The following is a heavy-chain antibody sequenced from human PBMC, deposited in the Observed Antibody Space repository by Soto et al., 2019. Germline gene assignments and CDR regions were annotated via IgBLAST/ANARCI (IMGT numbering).Heavy chain of an antibody. Sequence: APVKVSCKASGGTFSSYAISWVRQAPGQGLEWMGGIIPIFGTANYAQNIQGRVTITAYKSTSTAYMEMSSLRSEDTAVYYCARGDCSSTSCYTYYYHYGMDVWGQGTTVTVSS. CDR3: ARGDCSSTSCYTYYYHYGMDV. D-gene: IGHD2-2*02. J-gene: IGHJ6*02. CDR2: IIPIFGTA. V-gene: IGHV1-69*06. CDR1: GGTFSSYA.